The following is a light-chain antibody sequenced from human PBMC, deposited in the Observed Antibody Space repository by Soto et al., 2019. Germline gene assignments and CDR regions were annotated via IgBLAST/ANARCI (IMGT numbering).Light chain of an antibody. CDR2: AAS. J-gene: IGKJ3*01. V-gene: IGKV3-20*01. CDR1: QFVSSIY. CDR3: QQYGNSPMT. Sequence: EVVLTQTPGTLSLSPGERATLSCRASQFVSSIYFAWYQQKPGQPPRLLIYAASSRATGIPDRFSGSVSGAEFTLTITRLEPEDSAVYYCQQYGNSPMTFGPGTKVHI.